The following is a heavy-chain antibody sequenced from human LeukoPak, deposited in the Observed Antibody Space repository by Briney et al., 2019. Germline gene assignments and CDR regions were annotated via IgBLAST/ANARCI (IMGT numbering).Heavy chain of an antibody. CDR3: AKDVRLKFDS. Sequence: GGSLRLSCAASGFTFSSYAMSWVRQAPGKGLEWVSAISGSGGSTYYADSVKGRFTISRDNSTNTLYLQLHRMRAEVTVVENCAKDVRLKFDSWGPGALVTVSS. J-gene: IGHJ4*02. D-gene: IGHD3-10*02. CDR1: GFTFSSYA. V-gene: IGHV3-23*01. CDR2: ISGSGGST.